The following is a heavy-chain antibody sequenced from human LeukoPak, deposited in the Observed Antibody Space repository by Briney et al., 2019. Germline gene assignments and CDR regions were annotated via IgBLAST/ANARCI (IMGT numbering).Heavy chain of an antibody. CDR3: ARVGDSSGYDDAFDI. D-gene: IGHD3-22*01. V-gene: IGHV1-69*13. J-gene: IGHJ3*02. CDR2: IIPIFGTA. Sequence: RASVKVSCKASGGTFSSYAISWVRQAPGQGLEWMGGIIPIFGTANYAQKFQGRVTITADESTSTAYMELSSLRSEDTAVYYCARVGDSSGYDDAFDIWGQGTMVTVSS. CDR1: GGTFSSYA.